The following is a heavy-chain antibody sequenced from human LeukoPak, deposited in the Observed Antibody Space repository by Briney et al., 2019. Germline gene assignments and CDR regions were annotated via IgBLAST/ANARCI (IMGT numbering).Heavy chain of an antibody. CDR2: ISAYNGNT. D-gene: IGHD3-22*01. Sequence: ASVKVSCKASGYTFTSYGISWVRQAPGQGLEWMGWISAYNGNTNYAQKLQGRVTMTTDTSTSTAYVELRSLRSDDTAVYYCAGDQGPYYYDSSGSGFDPWGQGTLVTVSS. J-gene: IGHJ5*02. V-gene: IGHV1-18*01. CDR1: GYTFTSYG. CDR3: AGDQGPYYYDSSGSGFDP.